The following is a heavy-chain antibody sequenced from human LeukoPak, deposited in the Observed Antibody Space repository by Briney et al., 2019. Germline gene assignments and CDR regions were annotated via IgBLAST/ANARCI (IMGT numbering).Heavy chain of an antibody. CDR3: TTDLDSGLTPDAFDI. CDR2: IKSKTDGGTT. V-gene: IGHV3-15*01. J-gene: IGHJ3*02. D-gene: IGHD6-19*01. CDR1: GFTFSNAW. Sequence: GGSLRLSCAASGFTFSNAWMSWVRQAPGKGLEWVGRIKSKTDGGTTDYAAPVKGRFTISRDDSKNTLYLQMNSLKTEDTAVYYCTTDLDSGLTPDAFDIWGQGTMVTVSS.